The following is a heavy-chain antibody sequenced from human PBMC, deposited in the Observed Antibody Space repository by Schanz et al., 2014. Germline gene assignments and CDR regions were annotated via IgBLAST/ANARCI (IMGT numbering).Heavy chain of an antibody. CDR2: ISSSSSTI. D-gene: IGHD5-12*01. Sequence: EVQLVESGGGLVQPRGSLRLSCAASEFSFSSFGMNWVRQAPGKGLEWVSYISSSSSTIYYAGSVKGRFTISRDNAKSSLYLQMDSLRAEDTAVYYCARSRGFDSIFDFWGRGTLVTVSS. CDR1: EFSFSSFG. J-gene: IGHJ4*02. V-gene: IGHV3-48*01. CDR3: ARSRGFDSIFDF.